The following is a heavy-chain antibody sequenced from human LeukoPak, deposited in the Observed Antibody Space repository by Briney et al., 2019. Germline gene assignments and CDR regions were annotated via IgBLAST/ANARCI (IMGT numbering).Heavy chain of an antibody. Sequence: AGGSLRLSCAASGFTFDDYGMSWVRQAPGKGLEWVSGINWNGGSTGYADSVKGRFTISRDNAKNSLYLQMNSLRAEDTAVYYCAKWGCSGGSCYPFDYWGQGTLVTVSS. CDR1: GFTFDDYG. CDR2: INWNGGST. CDR3: AKWGCSGGSCYPFDY. V-gene: IGHV3-20*04. J-gene: IGHJ4*02. D-gene: IGHD2-15*01.